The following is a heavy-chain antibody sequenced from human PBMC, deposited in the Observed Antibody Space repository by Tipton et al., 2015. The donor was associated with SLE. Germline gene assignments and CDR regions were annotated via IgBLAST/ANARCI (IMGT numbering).Heavy chain of an antibody. CDR3: ARDGGGGIQLWW. Sequence: SLRLSCAASGFTFSSYSMNWVRQAPGKGLEWVSSISSSSSYIYYADSVKGRFTISRDNAKNSLYLQMNSLRAEDTAVYYCARDGGGGIQLWWWGQGTLVTVSS. CDR1: GFTFSSYS. D-gene: IGHD5-18*01. CDR2: ISSSSSYI. V-gene: IGHV3-21*01. J-gene: IGHJ4*02.